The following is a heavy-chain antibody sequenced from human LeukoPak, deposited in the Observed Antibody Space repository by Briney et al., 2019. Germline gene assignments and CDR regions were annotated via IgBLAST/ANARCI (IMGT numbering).Heavy chain of an antibody. V-gene: IGHV3-30*18. CDR2: ISYDGSNE. CDR1: GFTFSSYG. Sequence: GGSLRLSCAASGFTFSSYGMHWVRQAPGKGLEWVAVISYDGSNEKYADSVMGRFTISRDNSNNTLYLQMNSLRAEDTSVYYCAKDLGLGRGWYGGDFWGQGTLVTVSS. CDR3: AKDLGLGRGWYGGDF. D-gene: IGHD6-19*01. J-gene: IGHJ4*02.